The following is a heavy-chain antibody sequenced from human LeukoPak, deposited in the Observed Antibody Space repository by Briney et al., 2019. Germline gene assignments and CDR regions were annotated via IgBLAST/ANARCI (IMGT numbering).Heavy chain of an antibody. V-gene: IGHV3-15*01. CDR1: GFTFSNAW. CDR2: IKSKTDGGTT. J-gene: IGHJ4*02. CDR3: TTVLMGGAAGTPGDY. D-gene: IGHD6-13*01. Sequence: GGSLRLSCAASGFTFSNAWMSWVRQAPGKGLEWVGRIKSKTDGGTTDYAAPVKGRFTISRDDSKNTLYLQMNSLKTEDTAVYYCTTVLMGGAAGTPGDYWGQGTLVTVSS.